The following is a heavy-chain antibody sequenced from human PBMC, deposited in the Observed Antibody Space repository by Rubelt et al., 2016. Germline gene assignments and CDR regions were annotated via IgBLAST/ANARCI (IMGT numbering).Heavy chain of an antibody. CDR1: GYTFTSYG. D-gene: IGHD1-1*01. CDR2: ISAYDANT. Sequence: QVQLVQSGAEVKKPGASVKVSCKASGYTFTSYGISWVRQAPGQGLAWMGWISAYDANTNYAHKLQGRGTMTTTTSTSAAYMGLRSLRSDDTAVYFCARDQLALYAFDIWGQGTMVTVSS. CDR3: ARDQLALYAFDI. V-gene: IGHV1-18*01. J-gene: IGHJ3*02.